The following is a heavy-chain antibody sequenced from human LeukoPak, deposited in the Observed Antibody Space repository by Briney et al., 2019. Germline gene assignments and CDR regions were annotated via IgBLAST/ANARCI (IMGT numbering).Heavy chain of an antibody. V-gene: IGHV4-39*01. CDR3: ARLTPFAVDV. Sequence: PSETLSLTCTVSGGSISSSYHWGRIRQPPGKGLEWIGSIHNSGSTYYNPSLKSRVTISVDTSKNQFSLKLSSVTAADTAVHYCARLTPFAVDVWGKGTTVTVSS. J-gene: IGHJ6*04. CDR2: IHNSGST. D-gene: IGHD2-15*01. CDR1: GGSISSSYH.